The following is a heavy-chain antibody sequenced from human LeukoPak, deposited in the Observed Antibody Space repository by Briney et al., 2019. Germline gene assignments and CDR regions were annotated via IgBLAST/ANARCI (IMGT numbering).Heavy chain of an antibody. Sequence: SETLSLTCTVSGGSISRSSYYWGWIRQPPGKGLEWIGSIYYSGKTYYNPSLKRRATISVDTSKNQFFLKLSSVNAADPPCYYWGRGEMGTFHFENWGQGTLVTVSS. V-gene: IGHV4-39*01. J-gene: IGHJ4*02. D-gene: IGHD3-16*01. CDR2: IYYSGKT. CDR1: GGSISRSSYY. CDR3: GRGEMGTFHFEN.